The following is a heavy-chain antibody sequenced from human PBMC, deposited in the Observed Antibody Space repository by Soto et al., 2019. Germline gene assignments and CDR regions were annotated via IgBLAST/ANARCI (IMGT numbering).Heavy chain of an antibody. D-gene: IGHD3-22*01. J-gene: IGHJ4*02. Sequence: GDSRTISCQGSGYSFTSYWIGWVRQLPGKGLEWMGIIYPGDSDTRYSPSFQGQVTISADKSISTAYLQWSSLKASDTAMYYCARRGNYYDTKSFDFWGQGTLVTGS. CDR2: IYPGDSDT. CDR3: ARRGNYYDTKSFDF. CDR1: GYSFTSYW. V-gene: IGHV5-51*01.